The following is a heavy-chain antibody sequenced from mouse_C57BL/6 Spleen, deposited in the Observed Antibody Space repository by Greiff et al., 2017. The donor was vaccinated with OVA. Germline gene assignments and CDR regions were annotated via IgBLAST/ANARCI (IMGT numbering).Heavy chain of an antibody. Sequence: QVQLQQSGTELVKPGASVKLSCKASGYTFTSYWMHWVKQRPGQGLEWIGNINPSNGGTNYNEKFKSKATLTVDKSSSTAYMQLSSLTSEDSAVYYCAPTGRSFSWFAYWGQGTLVTVSA. CDR2: INPSNGGT. CDR3: APTGRSFSWFAY. J-gene: IGHJ3*01. CDR1: GYTFTSYW. V-gene: IGHV1-53*01. D-gene: IGHD4-1*02.